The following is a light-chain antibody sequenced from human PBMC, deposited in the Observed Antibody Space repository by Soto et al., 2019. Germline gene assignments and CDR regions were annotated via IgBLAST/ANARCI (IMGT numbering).Light chain of an antibody. V-gene: IGKV3D-20*01. CDR1: QSVSNSY. J-gene: IGKJ2*01. Sequence: EIVLTQSPATLSLSQGERATLSCGASQSVSNSYSAWYQQKPGLAPSLLIYAATSTATGIPDRFSGSGSGTAFTPVISRLEPEDLAVYYCQQYGTSPYTFGQGTKLEIK. CDR3: QQYGTSPYT. CDR2: AAT.